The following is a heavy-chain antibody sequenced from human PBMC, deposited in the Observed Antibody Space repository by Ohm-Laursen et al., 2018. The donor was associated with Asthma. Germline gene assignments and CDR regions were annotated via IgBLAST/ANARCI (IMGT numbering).Heavy chain of an antibody. CDR3: ARGPHGAFDI. V-gene: IGHV3-21*01. J-gene: IGHJ3*02. CDR1: GFTFSSYS. CDR2: ISSSSSYI. Sequence: SLRLSCTASGFTFSSYSMNWVRQAPGKGLEWVSSISSSSSYIYYADSVKGRFTISRDNAKNSLYLQMNSLRAEDTAVYYCARGPHGAFDIWGQGTMVTVSS.